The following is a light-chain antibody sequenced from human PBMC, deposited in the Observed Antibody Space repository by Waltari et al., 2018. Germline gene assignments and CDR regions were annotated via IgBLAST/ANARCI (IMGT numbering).Light chain of an antibody. J-gene: IGKJ4*01. Sequence: DIQMTQSPSSLSASVGDRVTITCRASQSITNWLAWYQQKPGKAPKLLLYKASGLESGVPSRFSGSVSGTEFTLIITSLQPDDSATYYCQQYSSSPLTFGGGTKVEIK. CDR2: KAS. V-gene: IGKV1-5*03. CDR3: QQYSSSPLT. CDR1: QSITNW.